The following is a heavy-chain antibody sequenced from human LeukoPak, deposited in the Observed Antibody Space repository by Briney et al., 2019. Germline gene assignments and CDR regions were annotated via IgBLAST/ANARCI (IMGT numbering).Heavy chain of an antibody. CDR3: ARGRYCSSTSCYTVWSVNYYYYMDV. J-gene: IGHJ6*03. D-gene: IGHD2-2*02. V-gene: IGHV4-34*01. CDR1: GGSFSGYY. Sequence: SETLSLTCAVYGGSFSGYYWSWIRQPPGKGLEWIGEINHSRSTNYNPSLKSRVTISVDTSKNQFSLKLSSVTAADTAVYYCARGRYCSSTSCYTVWSVNYYYYMDVWGKGTTVTVSS. CDR2: INHSRST.